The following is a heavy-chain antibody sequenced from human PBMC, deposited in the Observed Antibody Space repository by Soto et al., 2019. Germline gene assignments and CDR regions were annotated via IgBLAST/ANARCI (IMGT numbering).Heavy chain of an antibody. D-gene: IGHD1-26*01. J-gene: IGHJ4*02. V-gene: IGHV3-64*01. CDR2: ISSNGGST. CDR3: AKEGGLSGSYYISSSYYFDY. Sequence: GGSLRLSCAASGFTFSSYAMHWVRQAPGKGLEYVSAISSNGGSTYYANSVKGRFTISRDNSKNTLYLQMGSLRAEDTSVYYCAKEGGLSGSYYISSSYYFDYWGQGTLVTVSS. CDR1: GFTFSSYA.